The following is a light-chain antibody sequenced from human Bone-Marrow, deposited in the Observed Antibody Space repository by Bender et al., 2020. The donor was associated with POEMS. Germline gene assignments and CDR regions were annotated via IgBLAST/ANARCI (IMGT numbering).Light chain of an antibody. CDR2: QDT. CDR3: QAWDGSTDAG. CDR1: NIGDKR. Sequence: SYVLTQPPSVSAAPGKTATIDCGGINIGDKRVNWYQQKTGQSPVLVIYQDTKRPSGIPDRFSGSNSGNTATLTISGTQAMDEADYYCQAWDGSTDAGFGGGTKLTVL. V-gene: IGLV3-21*01. J-gene: IGLJ2*01.